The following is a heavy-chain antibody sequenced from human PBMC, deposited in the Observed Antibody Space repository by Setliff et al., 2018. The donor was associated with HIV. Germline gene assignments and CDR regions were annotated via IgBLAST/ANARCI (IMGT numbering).Heavy chain of an antibody. CDR2: IRNKGNSYAT. CDR3: ARAYNVYDYRFDSSGSGRYYVTQVS. J-gene: IGHJ1*01. Sequence: GSLRLSCAASGFTFSGSAVHWVRQASGRGLEGVGRIRNKGNSYATTYAASVKGRFTISRDDSKNTAFLQMNSLKTEDAAVYYCARAYNVYDYRFDSSGSGRYYVTQVSWGQGTLVTVSS. V-gene: IGHV3-73*01. D-gene: IGHD3-22*01. CDR1: GFTFSGSA.